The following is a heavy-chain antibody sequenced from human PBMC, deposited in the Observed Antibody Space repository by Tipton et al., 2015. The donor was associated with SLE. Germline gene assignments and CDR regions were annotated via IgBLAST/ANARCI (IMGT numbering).Heavy chain of an antibody. CDR3: GSGGDYVDD. Sequence: TLSLTCTVSGVSVTNYYWSWIRRPPGKGLEWIGYIYYSGETNYNPSLKSRVTISVDTSKNQISLNLRSVTPADTAVYFCGSGGDYVDDWGQGTLVTVSS. CDR1: GVSVTNYY. J-gene: IGHJ4*02. V-gene: IGHV4-59*02. D-gene: IGHD3-10*01. CDR2: IYYSGET.